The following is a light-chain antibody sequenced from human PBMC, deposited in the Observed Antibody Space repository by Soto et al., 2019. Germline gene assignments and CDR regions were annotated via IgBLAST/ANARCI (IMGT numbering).Light chain of an antibody. Sequence: SYELTQPPSVSVSPGQTASITCSGDKLGDKYACWYQQKPGQSPILVIYQDTKRPSGIPERFSGSNSGNTATLTISGTQPMDEADYYCQAWDSRNFVVFGGGTKLTVL. CDR1: KLGDKY. V-gene: IGLV3-1*01. J-gene: IGLJ2*01. CDR2: QDT. CDR3: QAWDSRNFVV.